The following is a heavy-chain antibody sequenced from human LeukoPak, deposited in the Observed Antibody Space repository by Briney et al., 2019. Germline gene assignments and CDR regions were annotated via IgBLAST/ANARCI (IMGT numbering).Heavy chain of an antibody. Sequence: PSETLSLTCAVYGGSFSGYYWSWIRQPPGKGLEWIGEINHSGSTNYNPSLKSRVTISVDTSKNQFSLKLSSVTAADTAVYYCARLRAARLTNWFDPWGQGTLVTVSS. J-gene: IGHJ5*02. CDR3: ARLRAARLTNWFDP. CDR2: INHSGST. CDR1: GGSFSGYY. D-gene: IGHD6-6*01. V-gene: IGHV4-34*01.